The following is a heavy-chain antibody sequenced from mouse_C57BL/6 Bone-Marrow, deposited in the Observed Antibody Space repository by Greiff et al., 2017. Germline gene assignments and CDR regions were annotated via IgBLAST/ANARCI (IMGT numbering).Heavy chain of an antibody. Sequence: QVHVKQSGAELARPGASVKLSCKASGYTFTSYGISWVKQRTGQGLEWIGEIYPRSGNTYYNEKFKGKATLTADKSSSTAYMELRSLTSEDSAVYFCAREGDYDDYWGQGTTLTGSS. V-gene: IGHV1-81*01. CDR2: IYPRSGNT. D-gene: IGHD2-4*01. J-gene: IGHJ2*01. CDR3: AREGDYDDY. CDR1: GYTFTSYG.